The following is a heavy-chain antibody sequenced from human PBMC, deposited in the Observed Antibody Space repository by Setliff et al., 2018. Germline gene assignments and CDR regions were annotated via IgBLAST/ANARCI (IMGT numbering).Heavy chain of an antibody. J-gene: IGHJ4*01. V-gene: IGHV4-34*01. CDR3: RFWSGYYKNDY. D-gene: IGHD3-3*01. CDR1: GASFNTYY. CDR2: VNRYGSG. Sequence: SETLSLTCSVYGASFNTYYWSWIRQPPGKGLEWIGEVNRYGSGDYNPSLESRVTISVDTSKKEFSLTLTSVTAADTALYYCRFWSGYYKNDYWGQGTLVTSPQ.